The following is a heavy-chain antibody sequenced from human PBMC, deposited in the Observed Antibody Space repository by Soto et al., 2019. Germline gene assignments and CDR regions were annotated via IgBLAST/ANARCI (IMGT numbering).Heavy chain of an antibody. V-gene: IGHV1-8*01. Sequence: QVQLVQSGAEVKKPGASVKVSCKASGYTFTSYDINWVRQATGQGLEWMGWMNPNSGNTGYAQKFQGRVTMTRNTSMSTAYMELSSLRSEDTAVYYCARVRRSSWQAHNWFDPWGQGTLVTVSS. J-gene: IGHJ5*02. D-gene: IGHD6-13*01. CDR1: GYTFTSYD. CDR3: ARVRRSSWQAHNWFDP. CDR2: MNPNSGNT.